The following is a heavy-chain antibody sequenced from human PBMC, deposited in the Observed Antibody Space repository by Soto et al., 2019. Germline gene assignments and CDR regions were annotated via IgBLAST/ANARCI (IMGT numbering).Heavy chain of an antibody. CDR1: GYTFTNYG. D-gene: IGHD3-3*01. J-gene: IGHJ5*02. CDR2: ISAYNGNT. Sequence: GASVKVSCKASGYTFTNYGITWVRQAPGQGLEWMGWISAYNGNTHYAQRLQGRVTMTRNTSTSTAYMELSSLRSEDTAVYYCARGQRSPPYYDFWSGGKGNNWFDPWGQGTLVTVSS. V-gene: IGHV1-18*01. CDR3: ARGQRSPPYYDFWSGGKGNNWFDP.